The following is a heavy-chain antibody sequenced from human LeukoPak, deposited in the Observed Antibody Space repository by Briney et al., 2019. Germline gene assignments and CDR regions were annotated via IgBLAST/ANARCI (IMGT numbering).Heavy chain of an antibody. J-gene: IGHJ4*02. Sequence: GWSLRLSCAASGFTFSSYAMHWVRQAPGKGLEWVAVISYDGSNKYYADSVKGRFTISRDNSKNTLYLQMNSLRAEDTAVYYCARGDTLVVAAIDYWGQGTLITVSS. CDR1: GFTFSSYA. CDR3: ARGDTLVVAAIDY. V-gene: IGHV3-30*11. CDR2: ISYDGSNK. D-gene: IGHD2-15*01.